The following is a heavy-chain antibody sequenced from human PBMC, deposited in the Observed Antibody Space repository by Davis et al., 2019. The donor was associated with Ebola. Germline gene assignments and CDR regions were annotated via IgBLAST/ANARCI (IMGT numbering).Heavy chain of an antibody. Sequence: AASVKVSCKASGYTFTSYGISWVRQAPGQGLEWMGWISAYNGNTNYAQKLQGRVTMTTDTSTSTAYMELRSLRSDDTAVYYCARSITMIVEVGGWFYPWGQGTLVTVSS. CDR3: ARSITMIVEVGGWFYP. J-gene: IGHJ5*02. CDR1: GYTFTSYG. D-gene: IGHD3-22*01. CDR2: ISAYNGNT. V-gene: IGHV1-18*01.